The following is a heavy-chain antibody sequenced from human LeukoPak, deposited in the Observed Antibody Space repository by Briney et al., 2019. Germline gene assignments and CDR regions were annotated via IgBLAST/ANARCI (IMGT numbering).Heavy chain of an antibody. D-gene: IGHD3-16*01. J-gene: IGHJ4*02. CDR2: IINDGSYT. CDR3: ARESYDYVWGSYFYFDY. V-gene: IGHV3-74*01. CDR1: GFTFSPVW. Sequence: GGSLRLSCAASGFTFSPVWMHWVRHAPGKGLMWVSHIINDGSYTTYADSVKGRFTISRDNAKNTVYLQMNSLRAEDTAVYYCARESYDYVWGSYFYFDYWGQGTLVTVSS.